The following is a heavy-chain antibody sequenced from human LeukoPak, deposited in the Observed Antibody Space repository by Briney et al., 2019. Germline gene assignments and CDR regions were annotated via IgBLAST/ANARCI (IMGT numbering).Heavy chain of an antibody. J-gene: IGHJ4*02. V-gene: IGHV4-39*07. CDR1: GGSISTSNYY. D-gene: IGHD3-22*01. CDR3: AGEFNYYDSSGYYGY. CDR2: IFYSGST. Sequence: SETLSLTCTVSGGSISTSNYYWGWIRQPPGKGLEWIGNIFYSGSTYYSPSLKSRVTMSVDTSKNQFSLKLSSVTAADTAVYYCAGEFNYYDSSGYYGYWGQGTLVTVSS.